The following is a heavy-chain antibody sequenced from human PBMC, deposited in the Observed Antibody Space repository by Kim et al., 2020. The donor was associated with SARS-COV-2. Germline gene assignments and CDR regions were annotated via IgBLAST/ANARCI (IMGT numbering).Heavy chain of an antibody. CDR1: GYTFTSYA. J-gene: IGHJ4*02. V-gene: IGHV1-3*01. Sequence: ASVKVSCKASGYTFTSYAMHWVHQAPGQRLEWMGWINAGNGNTKYSQKFQGRVTITRDTSASTAYMELSSLRSEDTAVYYCARSRGYSSSWFFDYWGQGTLVTVSS. CDR2: INAGNGNT. CDR3: ARSRGYSSSWFFDY. D-gene: IGHD6-13*01.